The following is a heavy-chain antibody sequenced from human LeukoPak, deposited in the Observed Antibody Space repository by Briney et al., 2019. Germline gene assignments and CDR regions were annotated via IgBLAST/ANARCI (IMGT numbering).Heavy chain of an antibody. CDR1: GGSISSYY. CDR2: IYYSGST. J-gene: IGHJ2*01. V-gene: IGHV4-59*01. CDR3: GRVNYDSRGYYGRVGGYFDL. Sequence: SETLSLTCTVSGGSISSYYWSWIRQPPGKGLEWIGYIYYSGSTNYNPSLKSRVTISVDTSKNQFSLKLSSVTAADTALYYSGRVNYDSRGYYGRVGGYFDLWGRGTLVTVSS. D-gene: IGHD3-22*01.